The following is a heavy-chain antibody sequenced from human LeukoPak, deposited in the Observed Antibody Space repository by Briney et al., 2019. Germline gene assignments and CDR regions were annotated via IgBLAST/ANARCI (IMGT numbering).Heavy chain of an antibody. V-gene: IGHV4-34*01. CDR3: AREGGSIVVVPAAVDV. J-gene: IGHJ6*02. CDR1: GGSISSGGYS. D-gene: IGHD2-2*01. CDR2: INHSGST. Sequence: PSETLSLTCAVSGGSISSGGYSWSWIRQPPGKGLEWIGEINHSGSTNYNPSLKSRVTISVDTSKNQFSLKLSSVTAADTAVYYCAREGGSIVVVPAAVDVWGQGTTVTVSS.